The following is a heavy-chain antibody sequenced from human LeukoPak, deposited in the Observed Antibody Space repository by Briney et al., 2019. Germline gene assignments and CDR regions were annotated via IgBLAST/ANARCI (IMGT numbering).Heavy chain of an antibody. Sequence: ASVTVSCKASGYTFTGYYMHLVRQAPGQGLEWMGRINPNSGGTNYAQKFQGRVTMTRDTSISTAYMELSRLRSDDTAVYYCARSHYDFWSGYSVGIEYWGPGTLVTVSS. CDR1: GYTFTGYY. V-gene: IGHV1-2*06. CDR3: ARSHYDFWSGYSVGIEY. J-gene: IGHJ4*02. D-gene: IGHD3-3*01. CDR2: INPNSGGT.